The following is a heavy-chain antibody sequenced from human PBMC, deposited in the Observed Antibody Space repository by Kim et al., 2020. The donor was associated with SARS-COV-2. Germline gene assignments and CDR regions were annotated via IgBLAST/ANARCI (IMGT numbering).Heavy chain of an antibody. D-gene: IGHD2-15*01. CDR2: IHHGGSI. CDR3: GGCCYRSSLLDEFYF. Sequence: SETLSLTCTVSGASISSYYWNWFRGPPGKGLEWVGHIHHGGSIRYNPSLVSGGTITMDTSKSQFSLKLMYVTAADTAVYYYGGCCYRSSLLDEFYF. V-gene: IGHV4-59*01. CDR1: GASISSYY. J-gene: IGHJ4*01.